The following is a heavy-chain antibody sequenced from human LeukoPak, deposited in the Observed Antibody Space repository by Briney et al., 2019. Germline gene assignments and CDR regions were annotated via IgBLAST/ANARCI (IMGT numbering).Heavy chain of an antibody. CDR2: INSNSADT. Sequence: ASVKVSCKASGYTFTSYDINWVRQATGQGLEWMGWINSNSADTNYAQSFQGRVTMTRDTSISTAYMELSRLRSDDTALYYCARIGISARGTNFHHWGQGTLVTVSS. D-gene: IGHD6-13*01. CDR1: GYTFTSYD. J-gene: IGHJ1*01. V-gene: IGHV1-2*02. CDR3: ARIGISARGTNFHH.